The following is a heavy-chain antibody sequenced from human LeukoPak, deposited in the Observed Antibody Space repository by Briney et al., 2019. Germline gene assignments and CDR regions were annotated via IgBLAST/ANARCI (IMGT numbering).Heavy chain of an antibody. V-gene: IGHV3-23*05. J-gene: IGHJ4*02. Sequence: GGSLRLSCVASGFTFSDYAMNWVRQAPGKGLEWVSTFKTKYNQVYYAESVRGRFTISTDNSKKTVYLQMNSLRAEDTALYYCARSVPDYTRFDYWGQGALVTDSS. CDR3: ARSVPDYTRFDY. D-gene: IGHD4-11*01. CDR1: GFTFSDYA. CDR2: FKTKYNQV.